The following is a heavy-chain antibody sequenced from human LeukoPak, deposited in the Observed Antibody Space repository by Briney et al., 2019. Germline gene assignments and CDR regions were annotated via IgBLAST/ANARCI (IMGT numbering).Heavy chain of an antibody. V-gene: IGHV3-13*04. CDR3: ARGSSWTDVRSFDY. CDR1: GFTLSIYV. J-gene: IGHJ4*02. D-gene: IGHD6-13*01. CDR2: IGTAGDT. Sequence: PGGSLRLSCAPSGFTLSIYVMHWVRQATGKGLEWVSAIGTAGDTYYTSSVKGRFTISRENAKNFLYLQMNSLRAGDTAVYYCARGSSWTDVRSFDYWGQGTLVTVSS.